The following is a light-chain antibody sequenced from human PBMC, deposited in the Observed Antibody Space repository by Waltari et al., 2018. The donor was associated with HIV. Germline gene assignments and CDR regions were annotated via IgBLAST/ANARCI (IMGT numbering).Light chain of an antibody. V-gene: IGKV3-15*01. CDR3: QQYNNWPT. CDR1: QSVSSN. Sequence: EIVMTQSPATLSVSPGERATLSCRASQSVSSNLAWYQQKPGQSPRFSGSGSGTEFTLTISSLQSEDFAVYYCQQYNNWPTFGQGTKVEIK. J-gene: IGKJ1*01.